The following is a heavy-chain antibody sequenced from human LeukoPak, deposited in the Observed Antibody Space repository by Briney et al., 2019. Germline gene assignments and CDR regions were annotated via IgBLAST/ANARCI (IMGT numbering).Heavy chain of an antibody. CDR3: AKDTNDCGGDCYRSYFDY. J-gene: IGHJ4*02. V-gene: IGHV3-9*01. Sequence: PGRSLRLSCAASGFTFDDYAMHWVRQAPGKGLEWVSGISWNSGSIGYADSVKGRFTISRDNAKNSLYLQMNSLRAEDTALYYCAKDTNDCGGDCYRSYFDYWGQGTLVTVSS. CDR2: ISWNSGSI. D-gene: IGHD2-21*02. CDR1: GFTFDDYA.